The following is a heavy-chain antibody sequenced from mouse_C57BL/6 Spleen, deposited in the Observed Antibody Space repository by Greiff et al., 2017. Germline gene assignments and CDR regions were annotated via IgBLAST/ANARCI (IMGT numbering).Heavy chain of an antibody. CDR2: IDPSDSYT. CDR1: GYTFTSYW. Sequence: QVQLQQPGAELVMPGASVKLSCKASGYTFTSYWMPWVKQRPGQGLEWIGEIDPSDSYTNYNQKFKGKSTLTVDNSSSTAYMQLSSLTSEDSAVYYCARAMVRTEVGFAYGGQGTLVTVSA. J-gene: IGHJ3*01. V-gene: IGHV1-69*01. CDR3: ARAMVRTEVGFAY. D-gene: IGHD2-2*01.